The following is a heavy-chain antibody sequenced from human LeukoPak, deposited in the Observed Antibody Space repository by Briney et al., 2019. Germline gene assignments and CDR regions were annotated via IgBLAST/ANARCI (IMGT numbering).Heavy chain of an antibody. CDR1: GFTFDDYA. CDR3: AKNTRDYTVYYFDY. J-gene: IGHJ4*02. D-gene: IGHD4-11*01. Sequence: GGSLRLSCAASGFTFDDYAMHWVRQAPGKGLEWVSSISWNSGSIGYADSVKGRFTISRDNAKNTLYLQMNSLRAEDTALYYCAKNTRDYTVYYFDYWGQGTLVTVSS. V-gene: IGHV3-9*01. CDR2: ISWNSGSI.